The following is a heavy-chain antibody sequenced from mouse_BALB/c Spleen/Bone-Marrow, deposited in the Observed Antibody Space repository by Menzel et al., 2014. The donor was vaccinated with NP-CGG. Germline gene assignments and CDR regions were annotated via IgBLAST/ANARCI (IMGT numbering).Heavy chain of an antibody. Sequence: EVKLQESGGGLVKPGGSLKLSCAASGFAFSSYDMSWVRQTPEKRLEWVAYISSGGGSTYYPDTVKGRFTISRDKAKNTLYLQMSSLKSEDTAMYYCARKVRYFDYWGQGTTLTVSS. CDR2: ISSGGGST. V-gene: IGHV5-12-1*01. D-gene: IGHD2-14*01. CDR3: ARKVRYFDY. CDR1: GFAFSSYD. J-gene: IGHJ2*01.